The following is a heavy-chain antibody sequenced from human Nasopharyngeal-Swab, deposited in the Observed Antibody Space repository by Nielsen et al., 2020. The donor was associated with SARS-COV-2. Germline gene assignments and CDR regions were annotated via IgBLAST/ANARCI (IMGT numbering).Heavy chain of an antibody. CDR2: INPSGGST. V-gene: IGHV1-46*01. CDR3: ARDQKYSGYDGSGY. D-gene: IGHD5-12*01. J-gene: IGHJ4*02. Sequence: WVRQAPGQGLEWMGIINPSGGSTSYAQKFQGRVTMTRDTSTSTVYMELSSLRSEDTAVYYGARDQKYSGYDGSGYWGQGTLVTVSS.